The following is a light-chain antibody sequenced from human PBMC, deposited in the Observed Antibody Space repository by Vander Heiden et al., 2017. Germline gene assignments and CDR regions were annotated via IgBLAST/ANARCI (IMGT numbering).Light chain of an antibody. J-gene: IGLJ2*01. CDR2: GNT. CDR3: QSYDSSLSVV. Sequence: QSVLTQPPSVSGAPGQRIIISCTGRSSNIGVGYGVHWYQQLPGTAPKLLIYGNTNRPSGVPDRFSGSKSGTSASLAITGLQAEDEADYYCQSYDSSLSVVFGGGTKLTVL. CDR1: SSNIGVGYG. V-gene: IGLV1-40*01.